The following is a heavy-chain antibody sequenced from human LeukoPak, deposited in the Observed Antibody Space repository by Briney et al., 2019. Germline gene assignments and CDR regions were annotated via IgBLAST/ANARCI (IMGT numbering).Heavy chain of an antibody. CDR3: ASLYSKIRPFNF. Sequence: TSETQILPCTLSGDAISSWGHYWSWIRQHPGKGLEWIGYINYSGSTYYNPSLKSRFSISVDTSQNQFSLKVTSVTAADTAMYYCASLYSKIRPFNFWGQARQVTVSP. J-gene: IGHJ4*02. V-gene: IGHV4-31*03. D-gene: IGHD6-13*01. CDR1: GDAISSWGHY. CDR2: INYSGST.